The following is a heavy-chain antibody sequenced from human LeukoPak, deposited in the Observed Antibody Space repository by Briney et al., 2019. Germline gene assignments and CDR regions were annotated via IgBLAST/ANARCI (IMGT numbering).Heavy chain of an antibody. V-gene: IGHV3-53*01. CDR2: IYSGGST. Sequence: GGSLRLSCAASGFTVSSNYMSWVRQAPGKGLEWVSVIYSGGSTYYADSVKGRFTISRDNSKNTLYLQMNSLRAEDTAVYYCARGMRYSSSWLDYWGQGTLVTVSS. J-gene: IGHJ4*02. CDR1: GFTVSSNY. CDR3: ARGMRYSSSWLDY. D-gene: IGHD6-13*01.